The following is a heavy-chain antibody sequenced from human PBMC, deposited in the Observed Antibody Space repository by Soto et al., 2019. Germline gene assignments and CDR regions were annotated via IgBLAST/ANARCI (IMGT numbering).Heavy chain of an antibody. CDR3: SRRHLAVAVSPWFDP. D-gene: IGHD3-16*01. V-gene: IGHV2-26*01. J-gene: IGHJ5*02. CDR1: GLSINDSERG. Sequence: QVTLKESGPVLVKPTETLTLRCTVSGLSINDSERGVSWIRQPPGKALEWLAHIDSSGEKSYRTFLKSRLTISKDTYTCQIVLIMTNMDPADTATYYCSRRHLAVAVSPWFDPWGQGILVTVSS. CDR2: IDSSGEK.